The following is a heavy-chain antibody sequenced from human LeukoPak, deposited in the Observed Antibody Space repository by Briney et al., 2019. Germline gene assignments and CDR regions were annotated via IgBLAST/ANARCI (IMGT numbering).Heavy chain of an antibody. V-gene: IGHV3-7*01. D-gene: IGHD3-10*01. Sequence: GGSLRLSCAASGFTFSKYWMTWVRQAPGKGLEWVAHIKQDGSETHYVDSVKGRFTISRDNAKNSLYLQINSLRAEDTAVYYCGRLRSGEGWLDPWGQGTLITVSS. J-gene: IGHJ5*02. CDR3: GRLRSGEGWLDP. CDR2: IKQDGSET. CDR1: GFTFSKYW.